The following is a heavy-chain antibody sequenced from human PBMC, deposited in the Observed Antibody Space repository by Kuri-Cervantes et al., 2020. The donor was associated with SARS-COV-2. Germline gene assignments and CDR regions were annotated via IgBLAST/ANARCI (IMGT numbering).Heavy chain of an antibody. V-gene: IGHV1-2*02. CDR2: INPNSGGT. Sequence: AAVKVSCKASGYTFTSYGISWVRQAPGQGLEWMGWINPNSGGTNYAQKFQGRVTMTRDTSISTAYMELSRLRSDETAVYYCARSAESGGFGELLVVYWGQGTLVTVSS. CDR1: GYTFTSYG. D-gene: IGHD3-10*01. CDR3: ARSAESGGFGELLVVY. J-gene: IGHJ4*02.